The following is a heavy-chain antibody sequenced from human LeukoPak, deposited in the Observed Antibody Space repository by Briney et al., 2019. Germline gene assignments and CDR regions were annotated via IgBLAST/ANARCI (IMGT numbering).Heavy chain of an antibody. CDR3: ASAYDSSGYSSYY. J-gene: IGHJ4*02. CDR1: GFTFSSYA. D-gene: IGHD3-22*01. CDR2: ISYDGSNK. Sequence: GGSLRLSCAASGFTFSSYAMHWVRQAPGKGLEWVAVISYDGSNKYYADSVKGRFTISRDNSKNTLYLQMNSLRAEDTAVYYCASAYDSSGYSSYYWGQGTLVTVSS. V-gene: IGHV3-30-3*01.